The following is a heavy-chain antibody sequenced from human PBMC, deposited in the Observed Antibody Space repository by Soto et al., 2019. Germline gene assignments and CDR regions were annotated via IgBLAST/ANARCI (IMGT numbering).Heavy chain of an antibody. CDR3: ARDLWVEPELYYYGMDV. J-gene: IGHJ6*02. CDR2: IFYSGTT. CDR1: GDSISSADYY. Sequence: QVQLQESGPGLVRPSQTLSLTCTVSGDSISSADYYWSWIRQTPGKGLEWIGHIFYSGTTYYNPSLKSRLTIPVDTSKNHFSLRLTSVTAADTAVYYCARDLWVEPELYYYGMDVWGQGTTVTVSS. D-gene: IGHD1-1*01. V-gene: IGHV4-30-4*01.